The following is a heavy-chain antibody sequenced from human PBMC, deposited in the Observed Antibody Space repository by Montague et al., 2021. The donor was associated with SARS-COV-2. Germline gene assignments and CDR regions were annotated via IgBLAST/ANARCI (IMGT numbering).Heavy chain of an antibody. J-gene: IGHJ6*02. CDR3: ARGGTYYDFWSGYRNYYYAMDV. CDR2: ISSSGSTI. D-gene: IGHD3-3*01. V-gene: IGHV3-48*03. CDR1: GFTFSSYE. Sequence: SLRLSCAASGFTFSSYEMNWVRQAPGKGLEWVSYISSSGSTIYYADSVKGRFTISRDNAKNSLYLQMNSLRAEDTAVYYCARGGTYYDFWSGYRNYYYAMDVGGQGPTVPV.